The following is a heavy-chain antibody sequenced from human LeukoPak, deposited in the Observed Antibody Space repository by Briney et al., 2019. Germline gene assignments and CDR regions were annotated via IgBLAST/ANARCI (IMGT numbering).Heavy chain of an antibody. CDR1: EFTFSGYW. CDR2: INRDGTTT. CDR3: ASSTTRRITSSYAYHMDV. Sequence: GGSLRLSCTTSEFTFSGYWMHWVRQGPGKGLVWVSRINRDGTTTTYADSVQGRFTVSRDNAKNTLYLQMDTLRVEDTAVYYCASSTTRRITSSYAYHMDVWGRGNTVTVSS. V-gene: IGHV3-74*01. J-gene: IGHJ6*03. D-gene: IGHD1-14*01.